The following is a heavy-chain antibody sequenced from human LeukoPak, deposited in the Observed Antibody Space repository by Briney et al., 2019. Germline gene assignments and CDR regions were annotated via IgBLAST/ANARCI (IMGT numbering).Heavy chain of an antibody. V-gene: IGHV3-48*03. CDR1: GFTFSNFE. D-gene: IGHD3-16*01. CDR3: ARGFGMAYYYYSMDV. J-gene: IGHJ6*03. Sequence: PGGSLRLSCAASGFTFSNFEMNWVRQAPGKGLEWVSYIDNSGSTIFYADSVKGRFSISRDNAKNSLSLQMNSLRAEDTAVYYCARGFGMAYYYYSMDVWGKGTTVTISS. CDR2: IDNSGSTI.